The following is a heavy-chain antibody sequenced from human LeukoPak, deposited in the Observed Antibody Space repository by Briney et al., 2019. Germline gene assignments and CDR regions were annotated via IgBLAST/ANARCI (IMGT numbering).Heavy chain of an antibody. V-gene: IGHV3-66*02. J-gene: IGHJ4*02. Sequence: PGGSLRLSCAASGFTVSSNYMSWVRQALGKGLEWVSVIYSGGSTYYADSVKGRFTISRDNSKNTLCLQMNSLRAEDTAVYYCARDSVAALDYWGQGTLVTVSS. D-gene: IGHD2-15*01. CDR2: IYSGGST. CDR3: ARDSVAALDY. CDR1: GFTVSSNY.